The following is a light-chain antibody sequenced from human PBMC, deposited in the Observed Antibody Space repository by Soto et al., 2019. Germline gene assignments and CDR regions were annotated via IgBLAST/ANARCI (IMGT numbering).Light chain of an antibody. V-gene: IGKV3-20*01. J-gene: IGKJ4*01. CDR1: QSVSSSF. Sequence: EIVLTQSPGTLSLSPGERATLSCRASQSVSSSFLAWYQQKPGQAPRLLIYGASSRATSIPDRCSGSGSGTDFTLTISRLEPEDVAVYYCQQYGSSPLTFGGGTKVEIK. CDR3: QQYGSSPLT. CDR2: GAS.